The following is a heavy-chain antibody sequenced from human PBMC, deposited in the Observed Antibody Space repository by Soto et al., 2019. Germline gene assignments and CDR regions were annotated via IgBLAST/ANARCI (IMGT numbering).Heavy chain of an antibody. Sequence: EVQLLESGGGLVQPGGSLRLSCAASGFNFRNYAMNWVRQAPGKGPEWVSAIRGGDGATYHAESVKGRFFISRDDSSDTLFLQMNSLRAEDTAVYFCARAEDTAESYYRSLAYWGQGTLVTVSS. J-gene: IGHJ4*02. CDR2: IRGGDGAT. D-gene: IGHD3-10*01. V-gene: IGHV3-23*01. CDR1: GFNFRNYA. CDR3: ARAEDTAESYYRSLAY.